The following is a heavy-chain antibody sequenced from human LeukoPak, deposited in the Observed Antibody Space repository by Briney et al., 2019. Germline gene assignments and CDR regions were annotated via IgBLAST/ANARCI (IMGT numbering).Heavy chain of an antibody. CDR3: AKDLVRSGSDYSYHFDY. Sequence: GGSLRLSCAASGFTFSRYGMHWVRPAPGTGLEWVAFIRYDGSNKYYADSVKGRFTISRDNSKNTLYLQMNSLRAEHTAVYYCAKDLVRSGSDYSYHFDYRGQGTLVTVSS. V-gene: IGHV3-30*02. D-gene: IGHD1-26*01. CDR1: GFTFSRYG. CDR2: IRYDGSNK. J-gene: IGHJ4*02.